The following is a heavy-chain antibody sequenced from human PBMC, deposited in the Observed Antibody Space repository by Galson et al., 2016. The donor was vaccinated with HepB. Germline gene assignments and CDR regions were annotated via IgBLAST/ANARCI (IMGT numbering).Heavy chain of an antibody. CDR2: VDHSGNT. D-gene: IGHD6-6*01. V-gene: IGHV4-30-2*01. CDR1: GGPISSGDYS. J-gene: IGHJ5*02. Sequence: TLSLTCAVSGGPISSGDYSWSWIRQAPGKGLEWFGYVDHSGNTHYNPSFNSRVTMSVNRSKNQFSLKLTSVTAADTAVYYCARGRGVAAPRRFDPWGQGILVTVSS. CDR3: ARGRGVAAPRRFDP.